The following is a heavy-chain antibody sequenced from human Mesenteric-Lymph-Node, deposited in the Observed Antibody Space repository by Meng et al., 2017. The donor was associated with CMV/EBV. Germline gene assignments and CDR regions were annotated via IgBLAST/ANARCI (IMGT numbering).Heavy chain of an antibody. V-gene: IGHV2-5*02. D-gene: IGHD2-15*01. CDR1: LSTSGVG. CDR2: IYWDDDK. CDR3: AHSVVVVAATHTYYFDY. J-gene: IGHJ4*02. Sequence: LSTSGVGVGWIRQPPGKALEWLAIIYWDDDKRYSPSLKSRLTITKDTSKNQVVLTMTNMDPVDTATYYCAHSVVVVAATHTYYFDYWGQGTLVTVSS.